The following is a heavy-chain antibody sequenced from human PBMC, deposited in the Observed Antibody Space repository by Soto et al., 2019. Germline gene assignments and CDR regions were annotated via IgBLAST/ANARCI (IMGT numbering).Heavy chain of an antibody. J-gene: IGHJ6*03. CDR3: ARVGNLEWVFSGYYYYMDV. CDR1: GFTFSSYS. D-gene: IGHD3-3*01. V-gene: IGHV3-21*01. Sequence: GGSLRLSCAASGFTFSSYSMNWVRQAPGKGLEWVSSISSSSSYIYYADSVKGRFTISRDNAKNSLYLQMNSLRAEDTAVYYCARVGNLEWVFSGYYYYMDVWGKGTTVTVSS. CDR2: ISSSSSYI.